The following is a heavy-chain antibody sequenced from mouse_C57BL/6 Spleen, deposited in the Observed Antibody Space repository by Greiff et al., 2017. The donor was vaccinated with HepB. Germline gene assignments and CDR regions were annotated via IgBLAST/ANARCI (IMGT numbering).Heavy chain of an antibody. J-gene: IGHJ2*01. CDR2: FYPGSGSI. D-gene: IGHD1-1*01. V-gene: IGHV1-62-2*01. CDR1: GYTFTEYT. CDR3: ARHEGGEPIYYYGSSSFDY. Sequence: QVQLQQSGAELVKPGASVKLSCKASGYTFTEYTIHWVKQRSGQGLEWIGWFYPGSGSIKYNEKFKDKATVTADKSSSTVYMELSRLTSEDSAVYFCARHEGGEPIYYYGSSSFDYWGQGTTLTVSS.